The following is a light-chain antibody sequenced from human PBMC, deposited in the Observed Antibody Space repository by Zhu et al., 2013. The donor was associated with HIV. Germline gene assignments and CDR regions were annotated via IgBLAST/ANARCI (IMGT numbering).Light chain of an antibody. CDR1: SSDVGGYNL. CDR2: EVT. J-gene: IGLJ2*01. V-gene: IGLV2-14*02. CDR3: SSYTSTTTVL. Sequence: QSALTQPASVSGSPGQSITISCTGTSSDVGGYNLVSWYQRHPGKAPKPMIYEVTKRPSGVSNRFSGFKSGVTAFLTISGLQAEDEAEYYCSSYTSTTTVLFGGGTKLTVL.